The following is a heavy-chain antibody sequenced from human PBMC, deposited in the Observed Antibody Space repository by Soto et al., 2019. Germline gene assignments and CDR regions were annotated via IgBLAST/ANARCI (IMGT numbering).Heavy chain of an antibody. J-gene: IGHJ4*02. V-gene: IGHV1-18*04. CDR3: ARVPRGAWYTHLPY. D-gene: IGHD1-1*01. Sequence: QVQLVQSGAEVKTPGASVKVSCKASGYTFTGYGISWVRQAPGQGLEWMGWISGYNGNTNYAQKFQGRVTMTTDNTTSTAYMELRSLRSDDTAVYYCARVPRGAWYTHLPYWGQGTLVTVSS. CDR2: ISGYNGNT. CDR1: GYTFTGYG.